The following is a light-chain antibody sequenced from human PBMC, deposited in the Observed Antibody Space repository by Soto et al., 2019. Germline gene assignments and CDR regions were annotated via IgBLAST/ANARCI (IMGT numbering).Light chain of an antibody. V-gene: IGKV1-9*01. J-gene: IGKJ5*01. CDR3: QQFDSYPKT. Sequence: IRLTKSPSVVSASVGDRVTITCRASQVISSYLAWYQQKPGKAPKLLIYAASTLQSGVPSRFSGSRSGTEFTLTISSLQPEDFATYYCQQFDSYPKTFGQGTRLDIK. CDR1: QVISSY. CDR2: AAS.